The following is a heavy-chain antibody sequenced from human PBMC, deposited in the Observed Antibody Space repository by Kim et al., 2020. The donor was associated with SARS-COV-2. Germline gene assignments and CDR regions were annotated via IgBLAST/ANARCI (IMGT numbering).Heavy chain of an antibody. D-gene: IGHD6-6*01. V-gene: IGHV1-69*13. CDR1: GGTFSSYA. CDR3: ARDGGGEYSSSPPRT. J-gene: IGHJ5*02. CDR2: IIPIFGTA. Sequence: SVKVSCKASGGTFSSYAISWVRQAPGQGLEWMGGIIPIFGTANYAQKFQGRVTITADESTSTAYMELSSLRSEDTAVYYCARDGGGEYSSSPPRTWGQGTLVTVSS.